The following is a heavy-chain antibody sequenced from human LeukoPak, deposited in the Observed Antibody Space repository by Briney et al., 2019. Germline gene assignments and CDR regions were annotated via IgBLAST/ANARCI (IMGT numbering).Heavy chain of an antibody. CDR2: IRSKANSYAT. Sequence: GGSLRLSCAASGYTFSGSAMQWVRQASGKGREGVGRIRSKANSYATAYAAWGKGRFTISRDDSKNTVYLPMNSLKTEDTAVYYSLLVLPATPYWGQGTLVTVSS. D-gene: IGHD2-15*01. CDR3: LLVLPATPY. V-gene: IGHV3-73*01. J-gene: IGHJ1*01. CDR1: GYTFSGSA.